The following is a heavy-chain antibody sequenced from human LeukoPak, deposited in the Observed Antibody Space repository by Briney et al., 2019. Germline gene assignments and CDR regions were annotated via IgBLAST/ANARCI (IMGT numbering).Heavy chain of an antibody. V-gene: IGHV1-2*06. CDR3: ARSPGFLEWLFPCDY. CDR2: INPNSGGT. Sequence: GASVKVSCKASGYTFTGYYMHWVRQAPGQGLEWMGRINPNSGGTNYAQKFQGRVTMTRDTSISTAYMELRSLRSDDTAVYYCARSPGFLEWLFPCDYWGQGTLVIVSS. D-gene: IGHD3-3*01. J-gene: IGHJ4*02. CDR1: GYTFTGYY.